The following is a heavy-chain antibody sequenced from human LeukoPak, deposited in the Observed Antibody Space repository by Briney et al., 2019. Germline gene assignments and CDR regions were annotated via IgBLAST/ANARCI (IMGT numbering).Heavy chain of an antibody. Sequence: SETLSLTCTVSGGSISSYYWSWVRQPPGKGLEWIGYIYYSGSTNYNPSLKSRVTISVDTSKNQFSLKLSSVTAADTAVYYCARVYDSSGYYEYYFDYWGQGTLVTVSS. J-gene: IGHJ4*02. CDR1: GGSISSYY. D-gene: IGHD3-22*01. CDR3: ARVYDSSGYYEYYFDY. V-gene: IGHV4-59*01. CDR2: IYYSGST.